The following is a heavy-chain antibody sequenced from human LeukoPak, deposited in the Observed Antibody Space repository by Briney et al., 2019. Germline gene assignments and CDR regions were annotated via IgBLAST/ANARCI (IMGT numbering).Heavy chain of an antibody. CDR2: VSGSGGII. V-gene: IGHV3-23*01. Sequence: GGSLRLSCAASGFTFSSYAMSWVRQAPGKGLEWVSHVSGSGGIIYYADSVKGRFTSSRDNSKNTLYLQMNNLRAEDTAVYYCAKARDYDYWSAFHYWGQGSLVTVSS. CDR1: GFTFSSYA. J-gene: IGHJ4*02. CDR3: AKARDYDYWSAFHY. D-gene: IGHD3-3*01.